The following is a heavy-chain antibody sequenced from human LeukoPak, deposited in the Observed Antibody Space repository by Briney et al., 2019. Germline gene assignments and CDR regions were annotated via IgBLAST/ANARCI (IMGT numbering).Heavy chain of an antibody. V-gene: IGHV3-21*01. CDR2: ISSSSSYI. CDR3: ARAGATLIVGATRRPFDY. J-gene: IGHJ4*02. CDR1: GFTFSSYS. Sequence: GGSLRLSCAASGFTFSSYSMNWVRQAPGKGLEWVSSISSSSSYIYYADSVKGRFTISRDNAKNSLYLQMNSLRAEDTAVYYCARAGATLIVGATRRPFDYWGQGTLVTVSS. D-gene: IGHD1-26*01.